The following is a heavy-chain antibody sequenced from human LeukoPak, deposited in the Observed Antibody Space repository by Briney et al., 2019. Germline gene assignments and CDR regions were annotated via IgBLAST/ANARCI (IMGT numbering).Heavy chain of an antibody. CDR2: ISGTGGAT. V-gene: IGHV3-23*01. CDR3: VNAPRDTYGMNWFVP. Sequence: GGSLRLSCVASGFSFGNYAMSWVRQAPGKGLQWVSQISGTGGATWYAGFARDRFTISRDNSKKTLYLQMSGLRAEDTAMYYYVNAPRDTYGMNWFVPWRQATLLIVSS. D-gene: IGHD2-21*01. J-gene: IGHJ5*02. CDR1: GFSFGNYA.